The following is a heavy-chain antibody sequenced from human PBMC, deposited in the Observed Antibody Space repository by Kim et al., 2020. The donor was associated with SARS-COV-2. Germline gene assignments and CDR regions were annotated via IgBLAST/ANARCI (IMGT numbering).Heavy chain of an antibody. CDR1: GFTFSSYG. Sequence: GGSLRLSCAASGFTFSSYGMHWVRQAPGKGLEWVAVISYDGSNKYYADSVKGRFTISRDNSKNTLYLQMNSLRAEDTAVYYCAKAKGYCSSTSCYEIDY. J-gene: IGHJ4*01. D-gene: IGHD2-2*01. V-gene: IGHV3-30*18. CDR3: AKAKGYCSSTSCYEIDY. CDR2: ISYDGSNK.